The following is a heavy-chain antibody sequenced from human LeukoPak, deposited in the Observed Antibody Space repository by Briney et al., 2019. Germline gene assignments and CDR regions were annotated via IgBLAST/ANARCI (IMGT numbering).Heavy chain of an antibody. V-gene: IGHV3-43*02. Sequence: GGSLRLSCAASGFSFDDYALHWVRQAPGKGLEWVSLISGDGDSTYYADSVKGRFTISRDNSKDSLYLQMNSLRTEDTALYYCAKDTGITTSGISGFFGFWGPRVLVTVSS. CDR2: ISGDGDST. D-gene: IGHD6-13*01. CDR1: GFSFDDYA. CDR3: AKDTGITTSGISGFFGF. J-gene: IGHJ4*02.